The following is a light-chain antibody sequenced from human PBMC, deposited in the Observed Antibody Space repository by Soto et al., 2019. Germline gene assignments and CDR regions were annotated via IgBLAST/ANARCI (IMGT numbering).Light chain of an antibody. V-gene: IGKV1-5*03. Sequence: DIQMTQSPSTVSASVGDRVTITCRATEKITMWLAWYQQRPGKAPKLLISKASNLESGVPSRFSGSGSVTDFTLTISSLQPEDLATYYCQQYGDYSFTFGPGTKVDIK. J-gene: IGKJ3*01. CDR1: EKITMW. CDR2: KAS. CDR3: QQYGDYSFT.